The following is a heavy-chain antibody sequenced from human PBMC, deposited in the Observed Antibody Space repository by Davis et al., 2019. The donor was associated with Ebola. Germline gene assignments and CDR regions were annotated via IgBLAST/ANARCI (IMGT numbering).Heavy chain of an antibody. Sequence: GGSLRLSCAASGFTFSSYAMHWVRQAPGKGLEWVAVISYDGSNKYYADSVKGRFTISRDNSKNTLYLQMNSLRAEDTAVYYCARRDFCDIWGQGTMVTVSS. D-gene: IGHD3-3*01. CDR1: GFTFSSYA. J-gene: IGHJ3*02. CDR2: ISYDGSNK. CDR3: ARRDFCDI. V-gene: IGHV3-30*04.